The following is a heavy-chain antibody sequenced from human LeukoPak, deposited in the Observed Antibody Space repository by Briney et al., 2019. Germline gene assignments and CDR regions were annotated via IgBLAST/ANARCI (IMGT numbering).Heavy chain of an antibody. Sequence: PGGSLRLSCAASGFTFSSYGMHWVRQAPGKGLEWVAVIWYDGSNKYYADSVKGRFTISRDDSKNTLYLQMNSLRAEDTAVYYCARPTGRFHRSSGVFDYWGQGTLVTVSS. V-gene: IGHV3-33*01. CDR3: ARPTGRFHRSSGVFDY. CDR2: IWYDGSNK. CDR1: GFTFSSYG. J-gene: IGHJ4*02. D-gene: IGHD6-6*01.